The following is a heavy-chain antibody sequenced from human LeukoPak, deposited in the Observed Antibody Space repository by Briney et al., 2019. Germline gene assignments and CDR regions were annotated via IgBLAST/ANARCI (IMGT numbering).Heavy chain of an antibody. J-gene: IGHJ3*02. Sequence: SETLSLTCTVSGGSISRYYWSWMRQPPARGLEWIGYIYYSGSTNYNPSLKSRVTISVDTSKNQFSLKLSSVTAADTAVYYCARDYPLARGAFDIWGQGTMVTVSS. V-gene: IGHV4-59*01. D-gene: IGHD3-16*01. CDR3: ARDYPLARGAFDI. CDR1: GGSISRYY. CDR2: IYYSGST.